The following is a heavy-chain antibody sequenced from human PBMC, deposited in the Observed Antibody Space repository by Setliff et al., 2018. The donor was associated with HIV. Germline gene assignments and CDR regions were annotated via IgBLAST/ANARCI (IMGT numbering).Heavy chain of an antibody. Sequence: ETLSLTCAVYGGSFSAYYWSWIRQPPGKGLEWIGEINHSGGTNYNPSLKSRVTISVDTSKNQFSLKLSSVTAADTAVYYCAREDYYYYGMDVWGQGTTVTVSS. V-gene: IGHV4-34*01. CDR1: GGSFSAYY. CDR3: AREDYYYYGMDV. CDR2: INHSGGT. J-gene: IGHJ6*02.